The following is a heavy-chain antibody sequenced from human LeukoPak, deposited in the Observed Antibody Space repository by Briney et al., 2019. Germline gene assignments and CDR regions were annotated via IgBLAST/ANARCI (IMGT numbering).Heavy chain of an antibody. J-gene: IGHJ1*01. V-gene: IGHV6-1*01. D-gene: IGHD6-13*01. CDR3: ARETEGGLSDSSWTDRYLQH. CDR1: GDSVSSHSAA. CDR2: TYYRSRWYS. Sequence: SQTLSLTCAVSGDSVSSHSAAWNWIRQSPSRGLEWLGRTYYRSRWYSHYALSVKSRISIDPDTSKNQFSLQLNSVTPEDTAVYFCARETEGGLSDSSWTDRYLQHWGQGTLVTVST.